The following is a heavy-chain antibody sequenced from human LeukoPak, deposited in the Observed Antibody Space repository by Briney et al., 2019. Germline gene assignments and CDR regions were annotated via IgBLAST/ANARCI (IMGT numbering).Heavy chain of an antibody. J-gene: IGHJ4*02. Sequence: ASVKVSCKASGYTFTGYYMHWVRQAPGQGLEWMGWINPNSGGTNYAQKFQGRVTMTRDTSISTAYMELSRLRSDDTAVYYCARDYAAGRSIAGHFDYWGQGTLVTVSS. CDR1: GYTFTGYY. D-gene: IGHD6-6*01. V-gene: IGHV1-2*02. CDR3: ARDYAAGRSIAGHFDY. CDR2: INPNSGGT.